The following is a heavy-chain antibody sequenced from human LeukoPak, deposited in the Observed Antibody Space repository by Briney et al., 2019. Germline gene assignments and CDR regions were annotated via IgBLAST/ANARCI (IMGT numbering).Heavy chain of an antibody. V-gene: IGHV3-64*01. CDR2: ISRSGGNT. Sequence: GGSLRLSCAASGFTISRSSMQWVRQTPGKGLEFVSAISRSGGNTYYANSVKGRFTISRDTSKNTLYLQVGSLRVEDMAVYYCARGDKMTTWRRTHNNFDPWGQGTLVTVSS. CDR1: GFTISRSS. CDR3: ARGDKMTTWRRTHNNFDP. J-gene: IGHJ5*02. D-gene: IGHD5-24*01.